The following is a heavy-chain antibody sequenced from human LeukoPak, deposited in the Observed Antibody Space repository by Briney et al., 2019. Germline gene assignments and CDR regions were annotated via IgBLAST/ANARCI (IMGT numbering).Heavy chain of an antibody. D-gene: IGHD1-26*01. J-gene: IGHJ4*02. CDR1: GFTFSSYW. V-gene: IGHV3-7*01. CDR2: VKQDGSEK. CDR3: ARARGSYSHDY. Sequence: GGSLRLFCSASGFTFSSYWVTWVRQAPGKGLEWVANVKQDGSEKNYVDSVKGRFTISRDNAKNSLYLQMNSLRAEDTAVYYCARARGSYSHDYWGQGTLVTVSS.